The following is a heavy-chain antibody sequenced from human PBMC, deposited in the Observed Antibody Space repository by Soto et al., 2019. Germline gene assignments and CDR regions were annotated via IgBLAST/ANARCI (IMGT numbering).Heavy chain of an antibody. Sequence: PGGSLRLSCAASGFTFNNYAMSWVRQAPGKGLEWVSATTASGGSTFYADSVKGRFTISRDNSRNTLSLQMNGLRAEDTAVYYCAKTERVATRYYFDYWGQGALVTVSS. CDR3: AKTERVATRYYFDY. V-gene: IGHV3-23*01. D-gene: IGHD5-12*01. CDR1: GFTFNNYA. CDR2: TTASGGST. J-gene: IGHJ4*02.